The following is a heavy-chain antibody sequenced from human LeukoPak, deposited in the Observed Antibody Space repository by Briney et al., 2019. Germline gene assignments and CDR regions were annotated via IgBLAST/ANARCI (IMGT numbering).Heavy chain of an antibody. D-gene: IGHD3-22*01. V-gene: IGHV3-7*03. CDR2: IKQDGSEK. J-gene: IGHJ4*02. CDR1: GFTFSSYW. CDR3: AKDGRAYYYDSSGYYLDYFDY. Sequence: GGSLRLSCAASGFTFSSYWMSWVRQAPGKGLEWVANIKQDGSEKYYVDSVKGRFTISRDNSKNTLYLQMNSLRAEDTAVYYCAKDGRAYYYDSSGYYLDYFDYWGQGTLVTVSS.